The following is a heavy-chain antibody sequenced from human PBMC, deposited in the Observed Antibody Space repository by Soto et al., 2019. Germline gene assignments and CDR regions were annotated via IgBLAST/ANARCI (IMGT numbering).Heavy chain of an antibody. CDR1: GGSIISASYS. CDR3: AREDAARIERWFDA. D-gene: IGHD6-6*01. CDR2: IYSSGST. V-gene: IGHV4-31*11. Sequence: PSETLSLTCAVSGGSIISASYSWNWIRQSPGWGLEWIGHIYSSGSTYYNPSLKSRVSISVDTSNNQFSLKLTSVTAADTAVYFCAREDAARIERWFDAWGQGILVTVSS. J-gene: IGHJ5*02.